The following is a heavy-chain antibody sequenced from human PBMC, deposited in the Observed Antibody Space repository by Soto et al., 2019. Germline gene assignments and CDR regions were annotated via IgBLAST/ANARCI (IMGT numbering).Heavy chain of an antibody. CDR2: IWYDGSNK. CDR3: AREGSVVAANFDY. CDR1: GFTFSSYG. V-gene: IGHV3-33*01. J-gene: IGHJ4*02. D-gene: IGHD2-15*01. Sequence: QVQLVESGGGVVQPGRTLRLSCAASGFTFSSYGMHWVRQAPGKGLEWVAVIWYDGSNKYYADSVKGRFTISRDNSKNTLYLQMNSLRAEDTAVYYGAREGSVVAANFDYWGQGTLVTVSS.